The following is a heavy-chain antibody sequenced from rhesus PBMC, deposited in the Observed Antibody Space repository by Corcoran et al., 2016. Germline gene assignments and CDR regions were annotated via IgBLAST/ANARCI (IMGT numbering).Heavy chain of an antibody. Sequence: EVQLVQSGAEVKKPVASVKISCKASGYTFPDYYLHWVRLAPGTGLELMGRGDPEDGEAIHSQKFQDRVTSTADTSTDTAYMELSSLRSEYTAVYYCATGAPWMALDYWGQGVLVTVSS. D-gene: IGHD3-3*01. CDR1: GYTFPDYY. V-gene: IGHV1-111*02. CDR3: ATGAPWMALDY. J-gene: IGHJ4*01. CDR2: GDPEDGEA.